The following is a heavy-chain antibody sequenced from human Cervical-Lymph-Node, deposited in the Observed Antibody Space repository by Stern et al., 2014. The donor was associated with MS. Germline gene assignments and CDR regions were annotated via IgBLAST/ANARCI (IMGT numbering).Heavy chain of an antibody. V-gene: IGHV3-23*04. D-gene: IGHD1-1*01. J-gene: IGHJ4*02. CDR1: GFTFSNFA. Sequence: EVQLVESGGGLVQPGGSLRLSCAGSGFTFSNFAMTWIRQAPGQGLEWVSGSGTDGGTQYAEYVDGRFSISRDNSKHTLYLQKEGLRAEDTAVYYCGKDLHYWSADSWGQGTLVTVSS. CDR3: GKDLHYWSADS. CDR2: SGTDGGT.